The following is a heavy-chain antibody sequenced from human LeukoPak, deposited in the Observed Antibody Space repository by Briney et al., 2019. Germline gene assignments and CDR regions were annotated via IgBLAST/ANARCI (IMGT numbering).Heavy chain of an antibody. CDR3: ARAPPDPDSSGWYRERAFDI. V-gene: IGHV4-31*03. CDR1: GGSLSSGGYY. J-gene: IGHJ3*02. CDR2: IYYSGST. Sequence: SQTLSLTCTLSGGSLSSGGYYWSWIPQHPGKGLEWSGYIYYSGSTYYNPSLQSRDTISVDKSKNQYSLKLSSVTAADTAVYYCARAPPDPDSSGWYRERAFDIWGQGTMVTVSS. D-gene: IGHD6-13*01.